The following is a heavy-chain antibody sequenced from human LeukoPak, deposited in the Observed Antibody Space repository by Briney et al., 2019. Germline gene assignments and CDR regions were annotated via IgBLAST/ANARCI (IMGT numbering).Heavy chain of an antibody. CDR1: GYTFTSYD. V-gene: IGHV1-8*01. Sequence: ASVKVSCKASGYTFTSYDINWVRQATGQGLEWMAWMHPNSGNTGYAQKFQGRVTITRNTSISTAYMELSSLRSEDTAVYYCAKSILADHYYYYMDVWGKGTTVTVSS. CDR3: AKSILADHYYYYMDV. J-gene: IGHJ6*03. CDR2: MHPNSGNT. D-gene: IGHD2-15*01.